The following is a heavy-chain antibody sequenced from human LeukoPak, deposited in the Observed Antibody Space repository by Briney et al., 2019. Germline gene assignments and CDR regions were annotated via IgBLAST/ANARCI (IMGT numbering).Heavy chain of an antibody. CDR2: ISGSGGST. CDR3: ATVSTYYYDSSGYYPFEG. J-gene: IGHJ4*02. D-gene: IGHD3-22*01. Sequence: GGSLRLPCAASGFTFSSYAMSWVRQAPGKGLEWVSAISGSGGSTYYADSVKGRFTISRDNSKNTLYLQMNSLRAEDTAVYYCATVSTYYYDSSGYYPFEGWGQGTLVTVSS. V-gene: IGHV3-23*01. CDR1: GFTFSSYA.